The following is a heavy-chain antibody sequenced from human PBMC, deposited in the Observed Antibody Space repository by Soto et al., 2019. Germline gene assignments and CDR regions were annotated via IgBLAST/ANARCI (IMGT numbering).Heavy chain of an antibody. V-gene: IGHV1-69*12. D-gene: IGHD3-16*02. CDR3: ALRSSIDDY. CDR1: GGTFSSYA. Sequence: QVQLVQSGAEVREPESSVKVSCKASGGTFSSYAFDWVRQAPGQGLSWMGGIIPLFGTTNYAQKFQDRITITADESMNTAYMELSSLRSEDTAVYYCALRSSIDDYWGQGTLVTVSS. CDR2: IIPLFGTT. J-gene: IGHJ4*02.